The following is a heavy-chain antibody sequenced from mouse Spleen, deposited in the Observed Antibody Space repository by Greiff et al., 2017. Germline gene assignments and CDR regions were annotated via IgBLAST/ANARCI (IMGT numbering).Heavy chain of an antibody. V-gene: IGHV1-26*01. CDR3: AREGYDYDNYFDY. CDR2: INPNNGGT. Sequence: EVQLQQSGPELVKPGASVKISCKASGYTFTDYYMNWVKQSHGKSLEWIGDINPNNGGTSYNQKFKGKATLTVDKSSSTAYMELRSLTSEDSAVYYCAREGYDYDNYFDYWGQGTTLTVSS. D-gene: IGHD2-4*01. CDR1: GYTFTDYY. J-gene: IGHJ2*01.